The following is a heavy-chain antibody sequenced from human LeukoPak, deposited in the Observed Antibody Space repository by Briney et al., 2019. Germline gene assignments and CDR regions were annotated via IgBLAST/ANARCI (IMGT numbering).Heavy chain of an antibody. CDR1: GFTFSSYE. J-gene: IGHJ3*02. CDR2: ISSSGSTI. D-gene: IGHD3-22*01. Sequence: PGGSLRLSCAASGFTFSSYEMNWVRQAPGKGLECVSYISSSGSTIYYADSVKGRFTISRDNAKNSLYLQMNSLRAEDTAVYYCARATLTHYYDSSGYWGRRSGEDAFDIWGQGTMVTVSS. V-gene: IGHV3-48*03. CDR3: ARATLTHYYDSSGYWGRRSGEDAFDI.